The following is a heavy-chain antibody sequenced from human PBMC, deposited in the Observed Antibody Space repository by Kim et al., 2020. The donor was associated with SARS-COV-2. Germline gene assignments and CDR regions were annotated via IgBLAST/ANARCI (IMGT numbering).Heavy chain of an antibody. Sequence: SETLSLTCAVYGGSFSGYYWSWIRQPPGKGLEWIGEINHSGSTNYNPSLKSRVTISVDTSKNQFSLKLSSVTAADTAVYYCAAPAPGIAVAGLSPYFDYWGQGTLVTVSS. CDR1: GGSFSGYY. V-gene: IGHV4-34*01. D-gene: IGHD6-19*01. CDR3: AAPAPGIAVAGLSPYFDY. CDR2: INHSGST. J-gene: IGHJ4*02.